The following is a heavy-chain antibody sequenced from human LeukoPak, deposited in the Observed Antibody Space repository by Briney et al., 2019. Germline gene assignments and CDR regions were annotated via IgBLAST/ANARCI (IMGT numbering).Heavy chain of an antibody. Sequence: GGSLRLSCAASGFTFSSYAMHWVRQAPGKGLEWVAFIYYDGSNIYYADYVRGRFTISRDISKNTLYLQMDSLRAEDTAIYYCARDWKTNSFDYWGQGTLVTVSS. D-gene: IGHD1-1*01. J-gene: IGHJ4*02. CDR1: GFTFSSYA. CDR2: IYYDGSNI. CDR3: ARDWKTNSFDY. V-gene: IGHV3-30*04.